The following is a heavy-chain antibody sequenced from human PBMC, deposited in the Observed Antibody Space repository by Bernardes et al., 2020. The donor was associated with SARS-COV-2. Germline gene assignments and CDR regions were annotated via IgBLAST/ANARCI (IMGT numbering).Heavy chain of an antibody. CDR3: ARGSSESDYSRGRNWFDP. J-gene: IGHJ5*02. D-gene: IGHD3-3*01. V-gene: IGHV5-51*01. CDR2: IYPGDSDT. Sequence: GESLKISCKASGYSFSNYWIVWVRQMPEKGLEWMGIIYPGDSDTLYSPSFRGQVTISADKSISTAYLQWNTLKASDTAVYFCARGSSESDYSRGRNWFDPWGQGTLVTVSS. CDR1: GYSFSNYW.